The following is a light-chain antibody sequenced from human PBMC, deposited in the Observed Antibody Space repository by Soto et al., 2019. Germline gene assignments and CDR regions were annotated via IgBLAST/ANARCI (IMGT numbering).Light chain of an antibody. CDR1: QSVSSN. CDR2: GTS. V-gene: IGKV3-11*01. CDR3: QQRSNWPT. Sequence: IVLMQSPDTLSLSPGERATLSCRASQSVSSNLAWYQQKPGQAPRLLISGTSSRATGIPDRFSGSGSGTDFTLTISSLEPEDFAVYYCQQRSNWPTFGQGTRLEIK. J-gene: IGKJ5*01.